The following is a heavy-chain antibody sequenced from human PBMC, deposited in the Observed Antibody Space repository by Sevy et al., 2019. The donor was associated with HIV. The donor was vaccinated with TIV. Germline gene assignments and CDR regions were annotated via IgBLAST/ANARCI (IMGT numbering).Heavy chain of an antibody. V-gene: IGHV1-69*13. Sequence: ASVKVSCKASGYTFSSYGISWVRQVPGQGLEWMGGIIPILGTTNYAQRFQYRVTITADESTKTAYMELSSLRSEDTVVYYCARGGGNGWYYFDYWGQATSVTVSS. CDR2: IIPILGTT. CDR3: ARGGGNGWYYFDY. CDR1: GYTFSSYG. D-gene: IGHD6-19*01. J-gene: IGHJ4*02.